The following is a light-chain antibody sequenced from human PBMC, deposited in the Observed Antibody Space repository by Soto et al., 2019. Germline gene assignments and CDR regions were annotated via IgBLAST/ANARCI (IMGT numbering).Light chain of an antibody. CDR3: QTWGTGPWV. Sequence: QPVLTQSPSASASLGASVKLTCTLSSGHSSYAIAWHQQQPEKGPRYLMKLNSDGSHSKGDGIPDRFSGSSSGAERYLTISRLQSGDEADYYCQTWGTGPWVFGGGTKVTVL. CDR1: SGHSSYA. J-gene: IGLJ3*02. V-gene: IGLV4-69*01. CDR2: LNSDGSH.